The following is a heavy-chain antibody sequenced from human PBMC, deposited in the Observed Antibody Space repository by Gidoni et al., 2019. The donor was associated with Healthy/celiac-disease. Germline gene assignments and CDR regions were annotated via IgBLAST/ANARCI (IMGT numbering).Heavy chain of an antibody. D-gene: IGHD1-26*01. J-gene: IGHJ4*02. CDR3: AREGAWERLPFDY. CDR1: GYTFTSYY. V-gene: IGHV1-46*01. CDR2: INPSGGST. Sequence: QVQLVQSGAEVKKPGASVQVSCTASGYTFTSYYIHWVRQAPGQGLEWMGIINPSGGSTSYAQKFQGRVTMTRDTSTRTVYMELSSLRSEDTAVYYCAREGAWERLPFDYWGQGTLVTVSS.